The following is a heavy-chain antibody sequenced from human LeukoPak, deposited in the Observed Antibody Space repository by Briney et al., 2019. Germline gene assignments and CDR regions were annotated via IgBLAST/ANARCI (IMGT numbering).Heavy chain of an antibody. J-gene: IGHJ4*02. CDR1: GFTFSSYW. Sequence: GGSLRLSCAASGFTFSSYWMSWVRQAPGKGLECVANIKQDGSEKYYVDSVKGRFTISRDNAKNSLYLQMNSLRAEDTAVYYCARNPGGASFDYWGQGTLVTVSS. CDR3: ARNPGGASFDY. V-gene: IGHV3-7*01. CDR2: IKQDGSEK. D-gene: IGHD3-16*01.